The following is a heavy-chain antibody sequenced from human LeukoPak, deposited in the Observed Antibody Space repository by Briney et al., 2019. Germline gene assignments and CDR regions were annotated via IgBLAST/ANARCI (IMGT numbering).Heavy chain of an antibody. Sequence: SSQTLSLTCTVSGGSISSGSYYWSWIRQPAGKGLEWIGRIYTSGSTNYNPSLKSRVTISVDTSKNQFSLKLSSVTAADTAVYYCARGRLGSGTWYNWFDPWGQGTLVTVSS. D-gene: IGHD3-10*01. CDR1: GGSISSGSYY. CDR3: ARGRLGSGTWYNWFDP. CDR2: IYTSGST. J-gene: IGHJ5*02. V-gene: IGHV4-61*02.